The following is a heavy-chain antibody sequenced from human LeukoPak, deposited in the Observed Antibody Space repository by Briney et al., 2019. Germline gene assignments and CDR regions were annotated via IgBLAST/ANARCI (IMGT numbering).Heavy chain of an antibody. CDR3: AKDYLHYGSGSYGPYNWFDP. CDR1: GFTFSNYG. V-gene: IGHV3-30*02. J-gene: IGHJ5*02. D-gene: IGHD3-10*01. Sequence: PGGSLRLSCAASGFTFSNYGMHWVRQAPGKGLEWAAFIRYDGSNKYYADSVKGRFTISRDNSKNTLYLQMNSLRAEDTAVYYCAKDYLHYGSGSYGPYNWFDPWGQGTLVTVSS. CDR2: IRYDGSNK.